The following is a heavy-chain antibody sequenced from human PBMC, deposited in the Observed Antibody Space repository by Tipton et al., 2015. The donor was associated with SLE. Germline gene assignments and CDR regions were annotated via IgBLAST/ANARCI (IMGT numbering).Heavy chain of an antibody. V-gene: IGHV3-30*02. Sequence: SLRLSCAASGFLFNNYGMYWVRQTPGKGLEWVAFIRHNGSKKNYAESVNGRFTISRDNLKNTVDLEMTSLTPDDTAMYYCAKWDVGGSDYWGQGTLVTVSS. CDR2: IRHNGSKK. CDR1: GFLFNNYG. CDR3: AKWDVGGSDY. D-gene: IGHD1-26*01. J-gene: IGHJ4*02.